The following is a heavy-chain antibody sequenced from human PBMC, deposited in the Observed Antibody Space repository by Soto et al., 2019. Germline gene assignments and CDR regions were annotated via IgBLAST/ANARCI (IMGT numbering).Heavy chain of an antibody. CDR2: INHSGST. V-gene: IGHV4-34*01. CDR1: GGSFSGYY. J-gene: IGHJ4*02. Sequence: SETLSLTCAVYGGSFSGYYWSWIRQPPGKGLEWIGEINHSGSTNYNPSLKSRVTISVDTSKNQFSLKLSSVTAADTAVYYCARGPPPSIAARRGDYFDYWGQGTLVTVS. D-gene: IGHD6-6*01. CDR3: ARGPPPSIAARRGDYFDY.